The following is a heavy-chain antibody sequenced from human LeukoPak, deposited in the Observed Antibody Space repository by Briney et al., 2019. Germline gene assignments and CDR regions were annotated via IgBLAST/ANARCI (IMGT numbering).Heavy chain of an antibody. J-gene: IGHJ4*02. CDR3: AKDHCSTTRCIAGFDF. CDR2: INDVGGT. Sequence: GGSLRLSCAASGFTFNNYAMSWVRQAPGQGLQWVSGINDVGGTFYADSVKGRFTISRDNSRNTLYLQMNSLRAEDTAIYYCAKDHCSTTRCIAGFDFWGQGTLVTVSS. V-gene: IGHV3-23*01. D-gene: IGHD2-2*01. CDR1: GFTFNNYA.